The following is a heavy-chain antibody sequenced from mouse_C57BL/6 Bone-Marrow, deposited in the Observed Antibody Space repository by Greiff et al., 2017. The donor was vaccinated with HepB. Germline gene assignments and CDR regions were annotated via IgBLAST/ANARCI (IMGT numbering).Heavy chain of an antibody. CDR2: ISDGGSYT. J-gene: IGHJ3*01. V-gene: IGHV5-4*01. CDR1: GFTFSSYA. CDR3: ASPSYYREAWFAY. Sequence: EVQRVESGGGLVKPGGSLKLSCAASGFTFSSYAMSWVRQTPEKRLEWVATISDGGSYTYYPDNVKGRFTISRDNAKNNLYLQMSHLKSEDTAMYYCASPSYYREAWFAYWGQVTLVTVSA. D-gene: IGHD2-14*01.